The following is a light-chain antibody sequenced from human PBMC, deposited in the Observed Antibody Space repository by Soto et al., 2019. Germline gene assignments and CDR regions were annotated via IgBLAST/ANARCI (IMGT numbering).Light chain of an antibody. J-gene: IGKJ1*01. V-gene: IGKV3-11*01. CDR3: QQRSNWPPWT. CDR2: DAS. CDR1: QSVSSSY. Sequence: EIVLTQSPGTLSLPPGERATLSCRASQSVSSSYLAWYQQKPGQAPRLLIYDASNRATGIPARFSGSGSGTDFTLTISSLEPEDFAVYYCQQRSNWPPWTFGQGTKVDIK.